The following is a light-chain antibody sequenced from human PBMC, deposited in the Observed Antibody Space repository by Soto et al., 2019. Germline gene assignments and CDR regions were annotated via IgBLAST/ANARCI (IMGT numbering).Light chain of an antibody. CDR1: SSDIGGYDY. CDR2: DVN. Sequence: QSALTQPASVSGSPGQSITLSCTGTSSDIGGYDYVSWYQRHPGKAPKLIIYDVNNRPSGVSNRFSGSKCGNTASLTISWVRGGDEADYYCTSYASGSSHVVFGGGTKLTVL. CDR3: TSYASGSSHVV. V-gene: IGLV2-14*01. J-gene: IGLJ2*01.